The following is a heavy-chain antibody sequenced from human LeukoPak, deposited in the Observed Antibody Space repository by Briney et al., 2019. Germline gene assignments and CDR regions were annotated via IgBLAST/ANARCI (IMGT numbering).Heavy chain of an antibody. CDR2: ISSSGSTI. CDR3: ARDRDWGYMDV. V-gene: IGHV3-48*04. CDR1: GFTFSSYS. Sequence: HPGGSLRLSCAASGFTFSSYSMNWVRQAPGKGLEWVSYISSSGSTIYYADSVKGRFTISRDNARNSLYLQMNSLRAEDTAVYYCARDRDWGYMDVWGKGTTVTVSS. J-gene: IGHJ6*03. D-gene: IGHD3-16*01.